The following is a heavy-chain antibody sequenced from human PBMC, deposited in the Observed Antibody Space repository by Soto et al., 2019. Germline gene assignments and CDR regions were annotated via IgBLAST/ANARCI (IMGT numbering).Heavy chain of an antibody. Sequence: GGSLRLSCSASGFTFSSYDIHWVRQAPGKGEEDVASISSDGSTYYAVSVKGRFTISRDNSRNTLYLRMSRLRAEDTAVYYCVKPRGDYYDYTTYLAVWGQGTLVTVSS. D-gene: IGHD3-22*01. V-gene: IGHV3-64D*06. CDR2: ISSDGST. CDR1: GFTFSSYD. J-gene: IGHJ4*02. CDR3: VKPRGDYYDYTTYLAV.